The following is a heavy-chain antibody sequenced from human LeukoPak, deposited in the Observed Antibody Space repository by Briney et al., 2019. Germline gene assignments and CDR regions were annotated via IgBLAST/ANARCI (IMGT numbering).Heavy chain of an antibody. CDR2: ISGSGGNT. V-gene: IGHV3-23*01. D-gene: IGHD2-2*01. Sequence: GGSLRLSCAASGFTFSSYAMTWVRQAPGKGLEWVSAISGSGGNTYYADSVKGRFTISRDNSKNTLYLQMNSLRAEDTAVYYCAKGSRVEPVAYCDYXGXXTXVTVSS. CDR3: AKGSRVEPVAYCDY. CDR1: GFTFSSYA. J-gene: IGHJ4*02.